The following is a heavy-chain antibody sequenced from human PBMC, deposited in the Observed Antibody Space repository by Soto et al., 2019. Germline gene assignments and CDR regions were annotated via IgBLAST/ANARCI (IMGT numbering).Heavy chain of an antibody. D-gene: IGHD3-10*01. Sequence: EVQLLESGGGLVQPGGSLRLSCAASGFSFSNYAMSWVRQAPGRGLEWVSGIGGSGGSTYYADSVKGRFTISRDNSKNALYLQMNSLRGEDAPVYYCAKDWGYGSGINWLDPWGQGTLVTVSS. J-gene: IGHJ5*02. CDR1: GFSFSNYA. CDR3: AKDWGYGSGINWLDP. CDR2: IGGSGGST. V-gene: IGHV3-23*01.